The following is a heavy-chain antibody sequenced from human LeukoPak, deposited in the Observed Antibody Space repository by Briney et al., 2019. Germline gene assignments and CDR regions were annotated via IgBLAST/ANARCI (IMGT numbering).Heavy chain of an antibody. Sequence: WVRQAPGKGLEWIGSIYYSGSTYYNPSLKSRVTISVDTSKNQFSLKLSSVTAADTAVYYCAREVASLDYWGQGTLVTVSS. J-gene: IGHJ4*02. V-gene: IGHV4-39*07. D-gene: IGHD2-21*01. CDR3: AREVASLDY. CDR2: IYYSGST.